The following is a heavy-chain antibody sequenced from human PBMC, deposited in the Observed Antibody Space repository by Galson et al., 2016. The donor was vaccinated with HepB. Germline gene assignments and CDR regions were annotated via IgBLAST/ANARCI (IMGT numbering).Heavy chain of an antibody. CDR2: ISAYNGNT. CDR1: GYTFTSYG. J-gene: IGHJ5*02. D-gene: IGHD3-16*02. Sequence: SVKVSCKASGYTFTSYGISWVRQAPGQGLEWMGWISAYNGNTNYAQKLQGRVTLTTDTSTSTACMELRSLRSDDTAVYYCARDYDYVWGSYRNWFDPWGQGTLVTVAS. V-gene: IGHV1-18*01. CDR3: ARDYDYVWGSYRNWFDP.